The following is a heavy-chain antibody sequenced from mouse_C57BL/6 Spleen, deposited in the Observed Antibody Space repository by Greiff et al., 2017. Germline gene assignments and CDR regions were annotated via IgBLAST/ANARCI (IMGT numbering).Heavy chain of an antibody. J-gene: IGHJ4*01. V-gene: IGHV5-17*01. D-gene: IGHD2-3*01. Sequence: EVTLVESGGGLVKPGGSLKLSCAASGFTFSDYGMHWVRQAPEKGLEWVAYISSGSSTIYYADTVKGRFTISRDNAKNTLFLQMTSLRSEDTAMYYCARRDDGDAMDYWGQGTSVTVSS. CDR3: ARRDDGDAMDY. CDR1: GFTFSDYG. CDR2: ISSGSSTI.